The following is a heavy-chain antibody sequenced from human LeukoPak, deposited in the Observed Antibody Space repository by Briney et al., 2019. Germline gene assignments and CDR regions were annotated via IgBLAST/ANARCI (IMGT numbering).Heavy chain of an antibody. CDR1: GFTFSSYG. Sequence: GGSLRLSCAASGFTFSSYGMHWVRQAPGKGLEWVAVISYDGSNKYYVDSVKGRVTISRDNSKNTLYLQMNSLRAEDTAVYYCAESRYYSNYPFDYWGQGTLVTVSS. J-gene: IGHJ4*02. CDR3: AESRYYSNYPFDY. V-gene: IGHV3-30*18. CDR2: ISYDGSNK. D-gene: IGHD4-11*01.